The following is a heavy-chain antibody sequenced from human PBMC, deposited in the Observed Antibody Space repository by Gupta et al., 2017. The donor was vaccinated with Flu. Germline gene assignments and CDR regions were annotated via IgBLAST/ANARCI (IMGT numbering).Heavy chain of an antibody. CDR1: GFTLRGFW. Sequence: EVQLVESGGGLVQPGGSLRLSCAASGFTLRGFWMNWVRQAPGKGLEWVANINQDGTEKYYVDSVKGRFTISRDYAKNSLYLQMDSLRVEDTAVYYCARALYWEPFDYWGQGTLVTVSS. V-gene: IGHV3-7*04. CDR2: INQDGTEK. J-gene: IGHJ4*02. D-gene: IGHD2-8*02. CDR3: ARALYWEPFDY.